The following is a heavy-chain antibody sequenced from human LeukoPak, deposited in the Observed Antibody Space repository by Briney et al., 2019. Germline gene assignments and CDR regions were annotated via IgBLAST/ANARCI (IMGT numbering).Heavy chain of an antibody. CDR2: INHGGST. V-gene: IGHV4-34*01. J-gene: IGHJ4*02. Sequence: SETLSLTCAVCGGSFSGYYWSWIRQPPGKGLEWIGEINHGGSTNYNPSLKSRVTISVDTSKNQFSLKLSSVTAADTAVYYCARGVRTTVTTYYFDYWGQGTLVTVSS. D-gene: IGHD4-11*01. CDR3: ARGVRTTVTTYYFDY. CDR1: GGSFSGYY.